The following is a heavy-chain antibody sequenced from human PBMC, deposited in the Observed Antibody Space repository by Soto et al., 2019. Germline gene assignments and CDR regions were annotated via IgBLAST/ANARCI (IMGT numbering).Heavy chain of an antibody. D-gene: IGHD4-4*01. Sequence: QVQLVESGGGVVQPGRSLRLSCAASGFTFSSYGMHWVRQAPGKGLEWVSIISYDGSDKYYADSVKGRFTISRDNSKNPLDLQMNSLRTEDTAVYYCAKRDYSGGAYHFDYWGQGTLVSVSS. CDR3: AKRDYSGGAYHFDY. J-gene: IGHJ4*02. V-gene: IGHV3-30*18. CDR2: ISYDGSDK. CDR1: GFTFSSYG.